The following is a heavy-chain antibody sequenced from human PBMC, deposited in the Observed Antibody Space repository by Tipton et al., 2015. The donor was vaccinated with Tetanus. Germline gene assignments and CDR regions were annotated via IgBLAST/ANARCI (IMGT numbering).Heavy chain of an antibody. CDR2: ISYDGSNK. Sequence: QLVQSGGGVVQPGRSLRLSCAASGFTFSRYAMHWVRQAPGKGLEWVAIISYDGSNKYYADSVKGRFTISRDNSQNTVYLQMNSLRAEDAAMYYCASATRSSTGCYGGMDVWGQGTTVTVSS. CDR3: ASATRSSTGCYGGMDV. V-gene: IGHV3-30-3*01. D-gene: IGHD2-2*01. CDR1: GFTFSRYA. J-gene: IGHJ6*02.